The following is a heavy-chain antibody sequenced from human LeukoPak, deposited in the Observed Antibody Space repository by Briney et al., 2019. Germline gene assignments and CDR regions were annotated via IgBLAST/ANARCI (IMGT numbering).Heavy chain of an antibody. CDR1: GFTFSSYE. J-gene: IGHJ4*02. D-gene: IGHD3-16*02. CDR2: ISYDGSNK. V-gene: IGHV3-30*04. CDR3: ARGRGVIGELSYYFDY. Sequence: GGSLRLSCAASGFTFSSYEMNWVRQAPGKGLEWLAVISYDGSNKYYADSVKGRFTISRDNSKNTLYLQMNSLRAEDTAVYYCARGRGVIGELSYYFDYWGQGTLVTVSS.